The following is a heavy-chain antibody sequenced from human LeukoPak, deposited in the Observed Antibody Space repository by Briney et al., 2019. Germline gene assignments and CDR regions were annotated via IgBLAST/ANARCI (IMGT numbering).Heavy chain of an antibody. V-gene: IGHV3-21*01. J-gene: IGHJ6*02. D-gene: IGHD3-10*01. CDR2: ISSGSSYI. CDR1: GFTFSSYS. CDR3: ARSHPSLWFGAPPYGMDV. Sequence: GGSLRLSCAASGFTFSSYSMNWVRQAPGKGLEWVSSISSGSSYIYYADSVKGRFSISRDNAKNSLFLQMNSLRADDTAVYYCARSHPSLWFGAPPYGMDVWGQGTTVTVSS.